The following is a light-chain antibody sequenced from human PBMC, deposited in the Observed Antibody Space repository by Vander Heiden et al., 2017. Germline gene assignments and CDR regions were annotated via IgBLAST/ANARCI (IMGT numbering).Light chain of an antibody. V-gene: IGLV1-40*01. J-gene: IGLJ2*01. CDR1: SSNIGAGYD. Sequence: QSVLTQPPSVSGAPGQRVTISCTGSSSNIGAGYDVHWYQQLPGTAPKCLIYGNNNRPSGVPDRFSGSKSGTSASLAITGLQTEDEADYYCQSYDSSLSGSIFGGGTKLTVL. CDR2: GNN. CDR3: QSYDSSLSGSI.